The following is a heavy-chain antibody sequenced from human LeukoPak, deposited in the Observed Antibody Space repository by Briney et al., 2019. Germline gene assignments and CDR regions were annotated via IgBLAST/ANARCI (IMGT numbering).Heavy chain of an antibody. V-gene: IGHV4-39*01. CDR2: IYYSGST. CDR1: GGSISSSSYY. J-gene: IGHJ4*02. Sequence: SETLSLTCTVSGGSISSSSYYWGWIRQPPGKGLERIGSIYYSGSTYYNPSLKSRVTISVDTSKNQFSLKLSSVTAADTAVYYCARHDFWSGYSPDYWGQGTLVTVSS. D-gene: IGHD3-3*01. CDR3: ARHDFWSGYSPDY.